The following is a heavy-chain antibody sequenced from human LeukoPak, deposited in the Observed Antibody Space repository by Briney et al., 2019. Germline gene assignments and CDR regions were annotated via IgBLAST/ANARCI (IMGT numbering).Heavy chain of an antibody. CDR1: GFTFSSYG. D-gene: IGHD6-13*01. V-gene: IGHV3-30*02. J-gene: IGHJ4*02. CDR3: AKDSSSWYTGKLNYFDY. CDR2: IRYDGSNK. Sequence: PGGSLRLSCAASGFTFSSYGMHWVRQAPGKGLEWVAFIRYDGSNKHYADSVKGRFTISRDNSKNTLYLQMNSLRAEDTAVYYCAKDSSSWYTGKLNYFDYWGQGTLVTVSS.